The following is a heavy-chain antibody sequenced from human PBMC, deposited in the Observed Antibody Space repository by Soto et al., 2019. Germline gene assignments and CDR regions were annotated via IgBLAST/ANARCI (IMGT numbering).Heavy chain of an antibody. CDR3: ARDPEVRSGHSYGRYFDS. CDR1: GDSISGSQW. V-gene: IGHV4-4*02. Sequence: PSETLSLTCAVSGDSISGSQWWSWVRLPPGKGLEWIGEISHTGTTNYNPSLKSRITIKPDTSKNQFSLQLKSMTPEDTAVHYCARDPEVRSGHSYGRYFDSWGQGTLVTVSS. CDR2: ISHTGTT. J-gene: IGHJ4*02. D-gene: IGHD5-18*01.